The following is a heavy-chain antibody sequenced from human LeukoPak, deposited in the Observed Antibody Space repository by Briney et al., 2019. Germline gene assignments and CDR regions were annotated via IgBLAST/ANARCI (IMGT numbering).Heavy chain of an antibody. CDR1: GGSISSSSYY. V-gene: IGHV4-39*07. Sequence: SETLSLTCTVSGGSISSSSYYWGWIRQPPGKGLEWIGSIYYTGSTYYNPSLKGRVTISLDTSKNQFSLKLTSVTAADTAVYYCARPSGGTPFKRFDYWGEGTLVTVSS. CDR2: IYYTGST. CDR3: ARPSGGTPFKRFDY. J-gene: IGHJ4*02. D-gene: IGHD1-14*01.